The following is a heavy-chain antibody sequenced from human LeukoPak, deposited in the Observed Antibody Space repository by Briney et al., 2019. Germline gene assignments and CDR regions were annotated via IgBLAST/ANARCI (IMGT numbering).Heavy chain of an antibody. CDR1: GFTFSDYY. D-gene: IGHD5-18*01. J-gene: IGHJ4*02. V-gene: IGHV3-11*01. CDR2: ISNSDNTI. Sequence: GGSLRLSCAASGFTFSDYYMIWLRQAPGKGLEWVSYISNSDNTIYYADSVKGRFIISRDNTKNSLFLQMNSLRAEDTAVYYCARVWGEYGYSPGYWGQGTLVTVSS. CDR3: ARVWGEYGYSPGY.